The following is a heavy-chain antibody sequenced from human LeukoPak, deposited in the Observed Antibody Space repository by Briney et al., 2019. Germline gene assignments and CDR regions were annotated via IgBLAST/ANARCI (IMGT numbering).Heavy chain of an antibody. D-gene: IGHD6-13*01. CDR2: IKQDGSEK. CDR1: GFTFSSYW. CDR3: MTASRSSSWPPPT. V-gene: IGHV3-7*01. Sequence: QTGGPLRLSCAASGFTFSSYWMNWVRQAPGKGLERVANIKQDGSEKKYVDSVKGRFTISRDNAKNSLYLQMNSLRAEDTAMYYCMTASRSSSWPPPTWGQGTLVTVSS. J-gene: IGHJ5*02.